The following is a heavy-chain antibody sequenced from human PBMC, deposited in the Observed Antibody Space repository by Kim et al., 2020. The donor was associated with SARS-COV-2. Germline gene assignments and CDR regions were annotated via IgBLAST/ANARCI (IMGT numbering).Heavy chain of an antibody. Sequence: GGSLRLSCAASGFTFASSAMSWVRQAPGKGLEWVSGISGSRDNTYYADSVKGRFTISRDNSENTVSLQMSSLRPDDTAVYYCAKGRGGPTVVTPNRNWYFDIWGRGTLVTVSS. CDR3: AKGRGGPTVVTPNRNWYFDI. CDR2: ISGSRDNT. D-gene: IGHD4-17*01. V-gene: IGHV3-23*01. CDR1: GFTFASSA. J-gene: IGHJ2*01.